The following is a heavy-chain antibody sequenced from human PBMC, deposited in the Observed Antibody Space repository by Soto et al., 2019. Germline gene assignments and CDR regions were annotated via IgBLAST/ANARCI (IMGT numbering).Heavy chain of an antibody. CDR2: INPNSGGT. J-gene: IGHJ6*02. CDR3: ARASGSTPDYYYGMDV. CDR1: GYTFTGYY. V-gene: IGHV1-2*04. D-gene: IGHD1-26*01. Sequence: ASVKVSCKASGYTFTGYYMHWVRQAPGQGLEWMGWINPNSGGTNYAQKFQGWVTMTRDTSISTAYMELSRLRSDDTAVYYCARASGSTPDYYYGMDVWGQGTTVTVSS.